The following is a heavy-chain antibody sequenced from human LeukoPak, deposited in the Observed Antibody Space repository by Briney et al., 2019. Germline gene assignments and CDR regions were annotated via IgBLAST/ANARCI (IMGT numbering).Heavy chain of an antibody. V-gene: IGHV1-18*01. CDR2: ISAYNGNT. J-gene: IGHJ6*03. CDR1: GYTFTSYD. Sequence: DSLKLSCKASGYTFTSYDFSWVRQAPGQGLEWMGWISAYNGNTNYAQKLQGRVTMTTDTSTSTAYMELRSLRSDDTAVYYCARDQDSSGYYLPYYMDVWGKGTTVTVSS. D-gene: IGHD3-22*01. CDR3: ARDQDSSGYYLPYYMDV.